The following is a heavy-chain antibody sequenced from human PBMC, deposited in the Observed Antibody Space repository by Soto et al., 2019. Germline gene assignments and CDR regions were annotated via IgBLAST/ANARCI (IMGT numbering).Heavy chain of an antibody. J-gene: IGHJ4*02. V-gene: IGHV3-30*04. D-gene: IGHD3-3*01. CDR1: GFNFGGYA. CDR2: ISYDGVRR. CDR3: VRDWRQYAGGYDY. Sequence: QVQLVESGGGVVQPGGSLRLSCAASGFNFGGYAMHWIRQTPGKGLDWVAYISYDGVRRDYADSVKGRFTISRDNSKNMLYLEMNRLRDEDTAAYYCVRDWRQYAGGYDYWGQGTLLAVSS.